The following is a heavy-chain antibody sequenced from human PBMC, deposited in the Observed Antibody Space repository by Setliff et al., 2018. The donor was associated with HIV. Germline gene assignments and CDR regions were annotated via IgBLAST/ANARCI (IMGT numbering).Heavy chain of an antibody. CDR1: GYTFRNQG. V-gene: IGHV1-18*01. D-gene: IGHD2-15*01. CDR3: ARVLIGGRDIVVDAHDY. Sequence: ASVKVSCKASGYTFRNQGLSWVRQAPGQGPEWMGWISVDSGDSYYGQKFQDRVIMTADTSTNTAYMELRSLRSDDSAIYYCARVLIGGRDIVVDAHDYWGQGTLVTVSS. J-gene: IGHJ4*02. CDR2: ISVDSGDS.